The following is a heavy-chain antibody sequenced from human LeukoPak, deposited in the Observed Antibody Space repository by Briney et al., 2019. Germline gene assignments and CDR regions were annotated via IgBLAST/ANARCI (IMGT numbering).Heavy chain of an antibody. CDR2: IKQDGSEK. D-gene: IGHD3-9*01. J-gene: IGHJ4*02. CDR3: ARGGVRYFDWSPFTSHCCLFDY. Sequence: GGSLRLSCAASGFTFSSYWMSWVRQAPGKGLEWVANIKQDGSEKYYVDSVKGRFTISRDNAKNSLYLQMNSLRAEDTAVYYCARGGVRYFDWSPFTSHCCLFDYWGQGTLVTVSS. CDR1: GFTFSSYW. V-gene: IGHV3-7*01.